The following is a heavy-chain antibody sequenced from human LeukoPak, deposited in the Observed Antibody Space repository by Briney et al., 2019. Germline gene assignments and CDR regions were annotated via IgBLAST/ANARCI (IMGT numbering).Heavy chain of an antibody. Sequence: GGSLRLSCAVSGFTFEEYAMHWVRQVPGKGLELVSGINWNSDSIGYADSVKGRFTTSRDNAKNSLYLQMNSLRAEDTAFYYCAINGGGDRGYGNFDYWGQGTLVTVSS. CDR2: INWNSDSI. J-gene: IGHJ4*02. V-gene: IGHV3-9*01. CDR3: AINGGGDRGYGNFDY. CDR1: GFTFEEYA. D-gene: IGHD3-16*01.